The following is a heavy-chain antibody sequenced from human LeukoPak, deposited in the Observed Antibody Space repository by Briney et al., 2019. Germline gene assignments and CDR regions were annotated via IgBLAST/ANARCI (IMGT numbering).Heavy chain of an antibody. Sequence: SETLSLTCAVSGYSISSGYYWGWIRQPPGKGLEWIGSIYHSGSTYYNPSLKSRVTISVDTSKNQFSLKLSSVTAADTAVYYCARGGVVLRYFDWLPFDYWGQGTLVTVSS. D-gene: IGHD3-9*01. CDR1: GYSISSGYY. CDR3: ARGGVVLRYFDWLPFDY. CDR2: IYHSGST. V-gene: IGHV4-38-2*01. J-gene: IGHJ4*02.